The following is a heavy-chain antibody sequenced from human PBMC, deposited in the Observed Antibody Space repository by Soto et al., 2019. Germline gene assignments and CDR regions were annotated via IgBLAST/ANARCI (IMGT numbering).Heavy chain of an antibody. CDR1: GFTFSNYW. CDR3: ARDGTVLMATINIFDY. J-gene: IGHJ4*02. CDR2: IKPDGSEK. D-gene: IGHD5-12*01. V-gene: IGHV3-7*01. Sequence: LRLSCVVSGFTFSNYWMTWVRQAPGKGLEWVANIKPDGSEKYYVDSVKGRFTISRDNAKNSLFLQMNSLRAEDTAVYYCARDGTVLMATINIFDYWGQGTLVTVSS.